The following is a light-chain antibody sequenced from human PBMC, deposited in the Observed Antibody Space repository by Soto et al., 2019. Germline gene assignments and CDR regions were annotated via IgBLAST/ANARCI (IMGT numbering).Light chain of an antibody. CDR3: QQLNTSPLV. J-gene: IGKJ4*01. V-gene: IGKV1-9*01. Sequence: IQLTQSPSSLSASVGDRVTITCRASQGISSSLAWYQQKPGNAPKLLIYTASTLQSGVPSRFSGSGSGTDFTLTISTLRPEDFATYYCQQLNTSPLVFGGGTKVDFK. CDR2: TAS. CDR1: QGISSS.